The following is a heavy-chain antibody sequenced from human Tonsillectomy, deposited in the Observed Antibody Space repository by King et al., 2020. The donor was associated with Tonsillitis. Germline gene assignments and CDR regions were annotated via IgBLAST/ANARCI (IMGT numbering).Heavy chain of an antibody. Sequence: QLQESGPGLVKPSETLSLTCTVSGDSLTRYYWSWIRQPPGKGLEWIGYMFYGGSTNYNPSLKSRVTMSVDTSKNQFSLKLSSVTAADTAVYYCARVRDRTMIQLAYGGQGTPVTVSS. J-gene: IGHJ4*02. CDR3: ARVRDRTMIQLAY. CDR2: MFYGGST. CDR1: GDSLTRYY. D-gene: IGHD3-22*01. V-gene: IGHV4-59*01.